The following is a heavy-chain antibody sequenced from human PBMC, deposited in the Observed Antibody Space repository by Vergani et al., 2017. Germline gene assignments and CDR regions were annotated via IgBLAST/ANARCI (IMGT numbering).Heavy chain of an antibody. Sequence: EVLLVESGGGLVKPGGSLRLSCAVSGFTFSSYSMNWVRQAPGKGLEWVSSISSSSTYKYYADSVKGRFTISRDNAKNSLYLQMNSLRAEDTAIYYCAQCANSVPRLPVYWGQGALVAVSS. CDR3: AQCANSVPRLPVY. J-gene: IGHJ4*02. D-gene: IGHD5/OR15-5a*01. V-gene: IGHV3-21*01. CDR1: GFTFSSYS. CDR2: ISSSSTYK.